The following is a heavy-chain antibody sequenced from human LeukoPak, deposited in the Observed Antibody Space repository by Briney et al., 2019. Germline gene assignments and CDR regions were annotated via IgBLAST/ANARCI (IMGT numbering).Heavy chain of an antibody. CDR1: GGSISSGDYY. V-gene: IGHV4-61*08. Sequence: SQTLSLTCTVSGGSISSGDYYWSWIRQPPGRGLECLAYIYYSGSTNYNPSLKSRVTISVDTSKNQFSLKLSSVTAADTAVYYCAIDRAFSGYSYGLDYWGQGALVTVSS. CDR3: AIDRAFSGYSYGLDY. D-gene: IGHD5-18*01. CDR2: IYYSGST. J-gene: IGHJ4*02.